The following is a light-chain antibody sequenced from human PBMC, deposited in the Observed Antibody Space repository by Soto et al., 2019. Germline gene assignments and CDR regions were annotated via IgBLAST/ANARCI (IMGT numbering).Light chain of an antibody. V-gene: IGKV1-39*01. J-gene: IGKJ1*01. CDR1: QTITNY. Sequence: DIQMTQSPSSLSASVGDRVTITCRTSQTITNYLNWYQQQSVKAPKLLIYATDTLQSGVPSRFSGSGSGTDFTLTIIRLEPEDFAVYYCQQYGTTLWTFGQGTKVDI. CDR2: ATD. CDR3: QQYGTTLWT.